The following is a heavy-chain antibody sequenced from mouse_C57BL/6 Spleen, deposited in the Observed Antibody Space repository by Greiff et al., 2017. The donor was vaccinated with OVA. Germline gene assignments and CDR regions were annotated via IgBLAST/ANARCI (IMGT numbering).Heavy chain of an antibody. CDR2: IWRGGST. D-gene: IGHD1-1*01. Sequence: VQLQQSGPGLVQPSQSLSITCTVSGFSLTSYGVHWVRQSPGKGLEWLGVIWRGGSTDYNAAFMSRLSITKDNSKSQVFFKMNSLQADDTAIYYCANHYYGSSPAAMDYWGQGTSVTVSS. CDR1: GFSLTSYG. J-gene: IGHJ4*01. CDR3: ANHYYGSSPAAMDY. V-gene: IGHV2-5*01.